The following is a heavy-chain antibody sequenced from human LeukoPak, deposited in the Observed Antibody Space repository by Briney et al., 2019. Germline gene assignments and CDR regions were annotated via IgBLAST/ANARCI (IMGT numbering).Heavy chain of an antibody. CDR3: AREGIAVAVIDY. Sequence: ASVKVSCKASGGTFSSYAISWVRQAPGQGLEWMGGIIPIFGTANYAQKFQGRVTITADKSTSTAYMELSSLRSEDTAVYYRAREGIAVAVIDYWGQGTLVTVSS. D-gene: IGHD6-19*01. CDR1: GGTFSSYA. V-gene: IGHV1-69*06. J-gene: IGHJ4*02. CDR2: IIPIFGTA.